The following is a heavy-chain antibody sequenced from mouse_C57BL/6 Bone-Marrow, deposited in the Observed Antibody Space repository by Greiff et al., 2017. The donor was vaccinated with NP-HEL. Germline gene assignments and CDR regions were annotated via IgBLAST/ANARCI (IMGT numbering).Heavy chain of an antibody. D-gene: IGHD1-1*01. CDR3: ARDGYGSSYGY. J-gene: IGHJ2*01. Sequence: EVKLQESGGGLVKPGGSLKLSCAASGFTFSSYAMSWVRQTPEKRLEWVATISDGGSYTYYPDNVKGRFTISRDNAKNNLYLQMSHLKSEDTAMYYCARDGYGSSYGYWGQGTTLTVSS. V-gene: IGHV5-4*01. CDR1: GFTFSSYA. CDR2: ISDGGSYT.